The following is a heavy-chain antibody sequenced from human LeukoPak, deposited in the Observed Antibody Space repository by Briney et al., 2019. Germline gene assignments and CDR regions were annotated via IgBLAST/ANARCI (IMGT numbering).Heavy chain of an antibody. D-gene: IGHD3-16*01. CDR2: IYYSGST. V-gene: IGHV4-59*01. CDR3: ARDRLGLPVDY. Sequence: SETLSLTCTVSGGSISTYSWTWIRQPPGKGLEWIGYIYYSGSTNYNPSLKSRVTMSVDTSKNQFSLKLNSVTAADTAVYYCARDRLGLPVDYWGRGTLVTVSS. J-gene: IGHJ4*02. CDR1: GGSISTYS.